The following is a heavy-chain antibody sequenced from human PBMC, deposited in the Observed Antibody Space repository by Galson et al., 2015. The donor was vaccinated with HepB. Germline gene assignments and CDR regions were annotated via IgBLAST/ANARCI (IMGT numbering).Heavy chain of an antibody. V-gene: IGHV3-21*01. CDR2: ISSSSSYI. J-gene: IGHJ4*02. D-gene: IGHD3-10*01. CDR3: ARALGGGSDLDY. CDR1: GFTFSSYS. Sequence: PLRLSCAASGFTFSSYSMNWVRQAPGKGLEWVSSISSSSSYIYYADSVKGRFTISRDNAKNSLYLQMNSLRAEDTAVYYCARALGGGSDLDYWGQGTLVTVSS.